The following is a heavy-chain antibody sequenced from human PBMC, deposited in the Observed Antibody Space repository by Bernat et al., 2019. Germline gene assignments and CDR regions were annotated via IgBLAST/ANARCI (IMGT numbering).Heavy chain of an antibody. V-gene: IGHV1-46*01. Sequence: QVQLVQSGAEVKKPGASVKVSCKASGYTFTSYYMHWVRQAPGQGLEWMGIINPSGGSTSYAQKFQGRVTMTRDTSTSTVYMELSSLRSEDTAVYYCAREQIAVDSNGAFDIWGQGTMVTVSS. CDR3: AREQIAVDSNGAFDI. J-gene: IGHJ3*02. D-gene: IGHD6-19*01. CDR1: GYTFTSYY. CDR2: INPSGGST.